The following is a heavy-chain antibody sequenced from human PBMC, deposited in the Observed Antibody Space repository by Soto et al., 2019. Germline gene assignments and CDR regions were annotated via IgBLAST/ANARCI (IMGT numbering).Heavy chain of an antibody. J-gene: IGHJ6*02. CDR3: ARDSRRITIFGVARFRPSYGMDV. Sequence: GGSLRLSCAASGFTFSSYWMHWVRRAPGKGLVWVSRINSDGSSTSYADSVKGRFTISRDNAKNTLYLQMNSLRAEDTAVYYCARDSRRITIFGVARFRPSYGMDVWGQGTTVTVSS. V-gene: IGHV3-74*01. D-gene: IGHD3-3*01. CDR2: INSDGSST. CDR1: GFTFSSYW.